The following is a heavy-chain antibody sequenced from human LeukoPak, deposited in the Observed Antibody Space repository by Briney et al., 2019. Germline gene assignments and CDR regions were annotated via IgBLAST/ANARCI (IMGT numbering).Heavy chain of an antibody. CDR2: ISYSGST. J-gene: IGHJ4*02. D-gene: IGHD5-18*01. CDR3: TRVAGGYSNGDFDY. CDR1: GGSFSSYY. Sequence: SETLSLTCTVSGGSFSSYYWSWLRQPPRKGLAWIGYISYSGSTNYNPSLKSRVTISVDTSKNQFSLKLSSVTAADTAVYYCTRVAGGYSNGDFDYWGQGTLVTVSS. V-gene: IGHV4-59*01.